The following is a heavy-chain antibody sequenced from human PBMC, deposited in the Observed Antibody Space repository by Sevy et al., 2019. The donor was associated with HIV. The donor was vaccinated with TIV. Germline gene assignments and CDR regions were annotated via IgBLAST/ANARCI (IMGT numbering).Heavy chain of an antibody. J-gene: IGHJ4*02. CDR2: ISSSSSTI. CDR3: ARAGGGSYGSLGFDY. CDR1: VFTFSSYS. V-gene: IGHV3-48*02. Sequence: GGSLRLSCAASVFTFSSYSMNWVRQAPGKGLEWVSYISSSSSTIYYADSVKGRFTISRDNVKNSLYLQMNSLRDEDTAVYYCARAGGGSYGSLGFDYWGQGTLVTVSS. D-gene: IGHD1-26*01.